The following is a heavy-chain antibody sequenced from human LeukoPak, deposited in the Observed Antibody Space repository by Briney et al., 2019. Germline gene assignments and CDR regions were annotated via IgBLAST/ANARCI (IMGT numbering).Heavy chain of an antibody. CDR2: IYYSGST. D-gene: IGHD3-3*01. CDR3: ARDPQRTNYDFWSGYFHWFDP. CDR1: GGSISSSSYY. J-gene: IGHJ5*02. V-gene: IGHV4-39*07. Sequence: SETLSLTCTVSGGSISSSSYYWGWIRQPPGKGLEWIGSIYYSGSTYYNPSLKSRVTISVDTSKNQFSLTLSSVTAADTAVYYCARDPQRTNYDFWSGYFHWFDPWGQGTLVTVSS.